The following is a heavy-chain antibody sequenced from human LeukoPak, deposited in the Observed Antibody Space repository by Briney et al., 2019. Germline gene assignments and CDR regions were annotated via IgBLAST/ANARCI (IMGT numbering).Heavy chain of an antibody. D-gene: IGHD3-22*01. CDR2: ISSSGSYI. V-gene: IGHV3-21*01. CDR3: ARDRRLEDDSSGYYFAYYYYMDV. Sequence: PGGSLRLSCAASGFTFSSYSMNWVRQAPGKGLEWVSSISSSGSYIYYADSVKGRFTISRDNAKNSLYLQMNSLRAEDTAVYYCARDRRLEDDSSGYYFAYYYYMDVWGKGTTVTVSS. J-gene: IGHJ6*03. CDR1: GFTFSSYS.